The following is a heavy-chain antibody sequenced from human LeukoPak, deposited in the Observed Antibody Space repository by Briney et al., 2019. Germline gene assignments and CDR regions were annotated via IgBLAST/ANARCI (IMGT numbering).Heavy chain of an antibody. CDR3: ARRNGDYYYWYFDL. V-gene: IGHV4-59*08. CDR2: IYYSGST. Sequence: PSETLSLTCTVSGGSISSYYWSWIRQPPGKGLEWIGYIYYSGSTNYNPSLKSRVTISVDTSKNQFSLKLNSVTAADTAVYYCARRNGDYYYWYFDLWGRGTLVTVSS. J-gene: IGHJ2*01. D-gene: IGHD4-17*01. CDR1: GGSISSYY.